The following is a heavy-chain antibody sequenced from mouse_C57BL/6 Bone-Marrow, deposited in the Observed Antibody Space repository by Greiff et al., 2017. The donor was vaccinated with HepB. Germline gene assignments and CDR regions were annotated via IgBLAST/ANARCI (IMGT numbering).Heavy chain of an antibody. Sequence: QVQLQQSGAELARPGASVTLSCKASGYTFTDYEMHWVKQTPVHGLEWIGAIDPETGGTAYNQKFKGKAILTADKSSSTAYMELRSLTSEDSAVYYCTITTVVYWYFDVWGTGTTVTVSS. CDR3: TITTVVYWYFDV. J-gene: IGHJ1*03. CDR1: GYTFTDYE. CDR2: IDPETGGT. D-gene: IGHD1-1*01. V-gene: IGHV1-15*01.